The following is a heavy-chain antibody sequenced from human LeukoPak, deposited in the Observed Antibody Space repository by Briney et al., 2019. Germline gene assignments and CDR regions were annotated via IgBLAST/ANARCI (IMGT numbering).Heavy chain of an antibody. Sequence: PGGSLRLSCAASGFTFSSYSMNWVRQAPGKGLEWVSSISSSSSYIYYADSVKGRFTISRDNAKDSLYLQMNSLRAEDTAVYYCARDRDYYDSSGYPYDAFDIWGQGTMVTVSS. CDR2: ISSSSSYI. CDR1: GFTFSSYS. J-gene: IGHJ3*02. D-gene: IGHD3-22*01. CDR3: ARDRDYYDSSGYPYDAFDI. V-gene: IGHV3-21*01.